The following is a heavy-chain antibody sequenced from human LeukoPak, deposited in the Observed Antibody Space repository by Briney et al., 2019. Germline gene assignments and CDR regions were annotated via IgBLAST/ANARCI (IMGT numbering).Heavy chain of an antibody. D-gene: IGHD2-2*01. CDR2: INPSGGNT. Sequence: GASVKVSCKASGYTFTSYYMNCVRQATGQGLEWMGIINPSGGNTSCAQKYQGRVTMTRDTSTSTVYMELSSLRSEDTAVYYCASSSVVPAAMYYGMDVWGQGTTVTVSS. J-gene: IGHJ6*02. CDR1: GYTFTSYY. CDR3: ASSSVVPAAMYYGMDV. V-gene: IGHV1-46*01.